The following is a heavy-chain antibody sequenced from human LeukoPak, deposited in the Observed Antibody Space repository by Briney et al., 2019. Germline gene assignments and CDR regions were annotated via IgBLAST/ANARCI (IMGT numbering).Heavy chain of an antibody. J-gene: IGHJ4*02. CDR2: ISWNSGSI. V-gene: IGHV3-9*01. Sequence: GGSLRLSCAASGFTFSSYAMHWVRQAPGKGLEWVSGISWNSGSIGYADSVKGRFTISRDNAKNSLYLQMNSLRAEDTALYYCAKDVVPAAMARGYYFDYWGQGTLVTVSS. CDR1: GFTFSSYA. D-gene: IGHD2-2*01. CDR3: AKDVVPAAMARGYYFDY.